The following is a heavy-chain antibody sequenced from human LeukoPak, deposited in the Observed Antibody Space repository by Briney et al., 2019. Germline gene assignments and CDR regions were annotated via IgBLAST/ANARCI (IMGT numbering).Heavy chain of an antibody. V-gene: IGHV3-7*05. CDR2: IKEDGSEK. Sequence: GGPLRLSCAVSGFTFSTSWMSWVRQAPGKWLEWVANIKEDGSEKYYVDSVKGRFTISRDNAKNSLSLQMDSLRADDTAVYYCATSTSHSWQNWGQGTLVTVSS. J-gene: IGHJ4*02. CDR3: ATSTSHSWQN. CDR1: GFTFSTSW. D-gene: IGHD6-13*01.